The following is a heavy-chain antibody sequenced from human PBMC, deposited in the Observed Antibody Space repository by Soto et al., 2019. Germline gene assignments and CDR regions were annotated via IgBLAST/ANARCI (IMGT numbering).Heavy chain of an antibody. D-gene: IGHD6-19*01. V-gene: IGHV3-33*01. J-gene: IGHJ6*02. Sequence: GSLRLSCAASGFTFSSYGMHWVRQAPGKGLEWVAVIWYDGSNKYYADSVKGRFTISRDNSKNTLYLQMNSLRAEDTAVYYCARAGTVGGLYPERVYYYYGMDVWGQGPTVTVSS. CDR2: IWYDGSNK. CDR3: ARAGTVGGLYPERVYYYYGMDV. CDR1: GFTFSSYG.